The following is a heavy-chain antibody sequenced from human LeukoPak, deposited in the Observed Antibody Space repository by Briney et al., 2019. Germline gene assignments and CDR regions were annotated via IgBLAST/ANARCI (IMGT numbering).Heavy chain of an antibody. CDR1: GFTFSTYS. Sequence: PGGSLRLSCAASGFTFSTYSMNWVCQAPGKGLEWVSSISSSSNYIYYADSVKGRITISRDNAKNSLYLQMNSLRAEDTAVYYCAPGPPYVTWGQGTLVTVSS. V-gene: IGHV3-21*01. CDR2: ISSSSNYI. CDR3: APGPPYVT. J-gene: IGHJ5*02. D-gene: IGHD3-16*01.